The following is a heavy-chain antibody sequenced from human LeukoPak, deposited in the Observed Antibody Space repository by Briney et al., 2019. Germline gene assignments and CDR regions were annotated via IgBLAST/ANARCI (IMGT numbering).Heavy chain of an antibody. Sequence: SETLSLTCTVSGGSISSYYWSWIRQPPGKGLEWIWYIYYSGSTNYNPSLKSRVTISVDTSKNQFSLKLSSVTAADTAVYYCARSGYYDILTGPIYNWFDPWGQGTLDTVSS. CDR3: ARSGYYDILTGPIYNWFDP. D-gene: IGHD3-9*01. CDR2: IYYSGST. J-gene: IGHJ5*02. CDR1: GGSISSYY. V-gene: IGHV4-59*01.